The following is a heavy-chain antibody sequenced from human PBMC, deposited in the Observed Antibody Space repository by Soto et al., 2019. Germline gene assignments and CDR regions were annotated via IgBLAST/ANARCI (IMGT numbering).Heavy chain of an antibody. D-gene: IGHD6-6*01. CDR2: ISSSGSTI. CDR1: GFTFSSYE. Sequence: GGSLRLSCAASGFTFSSYEMNWGRQAPGNGLEWVSYISSSGSTIYYAESVKGRFTISRDNAKNSLYLQMNSLRAEDTAMYHCVTWGGIEAHNLDHWGQGTLVTVSS. CDR3: VTWGGIEAHNLDH. J-gene: IGHJ4*02. V-gene: IGHV3-48*03.